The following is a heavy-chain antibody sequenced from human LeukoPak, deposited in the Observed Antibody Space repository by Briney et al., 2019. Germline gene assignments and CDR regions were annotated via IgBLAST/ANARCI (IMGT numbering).Heavy chain of an antibody. CDR1: GGSISSSSYY. J-gene: IGHJ1*01. Sequence: SETLSLTCSVSGGSISSSSYYWGWIRQPPGKGLEWIGEIYYSGRAYYNSSLKSRLTISVDTSWNQFFLTLSSVTAADTGVYYCARRRYYDSTGYLDWGQGTLVSVST. D-gene: IGHD3-22*01. CDR3: ARRRYYDSTGYLD. CDR2: IYYSGRA. V-gene: IGHV4-39*01.